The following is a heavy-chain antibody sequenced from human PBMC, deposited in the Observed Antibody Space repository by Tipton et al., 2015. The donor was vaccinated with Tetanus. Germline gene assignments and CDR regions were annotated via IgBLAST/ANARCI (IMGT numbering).Heavy chain of an antibody. CDR2: VFYSGSS. V-gene: IGHV4-39*01. Sequence: TLSLTCTVSGGSINNGSFYWGWIRQPPGKGLEWIGSVFYSGSSFYNPSLKSRVTMSADTSKNQFSLKGGSVTAADTALYYCARRNTHADAFDFWGQGTMVTVSS. CDR3: ARRNTHADAFDF. D-gene: IGHD4-11*01. CDR1: GGSINNGSFY. J-gene: IGHJ3*01.